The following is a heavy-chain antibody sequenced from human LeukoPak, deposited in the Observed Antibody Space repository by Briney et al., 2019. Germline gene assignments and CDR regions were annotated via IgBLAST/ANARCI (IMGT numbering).Heavy chain of an antibody. CDR1: GYSISSGYY. Sequence: SETLSLTCAVSGYSISSGYYWGWIRQPPGKGLDWIGSIYHSGSTYYNPSLKSRVTISVDTSKNQFSLKLSSVTAADTAVYYCARPAGYFGADAFDIWGQGTMVTVSS. CDR3: ARPAGYFGADAFDI. D-gene: IGHD2/OR15-2a*01. CDR2: IYHSGST. J-gene: IGHJ3*02. V-gene: IGHV4-38-2*01.